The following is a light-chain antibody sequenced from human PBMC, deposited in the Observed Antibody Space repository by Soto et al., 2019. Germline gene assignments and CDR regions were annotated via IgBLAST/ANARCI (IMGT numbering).Light chain of an antibody. CDR1: ISNIGNNY. V-gene: IGLV1-51*01. CDR2: DNN. J-gene: IGLJ1*01. Sequence: VLTQPPSVAAAPWQKVTISCSGSISNIGNNYLSWYQQLSGTAPKLLIYDNNKRPSGIPDRFSGSKSGTSATLGITGLQTGDEADYYCGTWDSSLSAYVFGTGTKVTVL. CDR3: GTWDSSLSAYV.